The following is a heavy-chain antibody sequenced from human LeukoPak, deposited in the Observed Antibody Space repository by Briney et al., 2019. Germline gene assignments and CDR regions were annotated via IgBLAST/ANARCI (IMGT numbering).Heavy chain of an antibody. V-gene: IGHV4-39*02. CDR1: GGSISSSSYY. CDR2: IYYSGST. J-gene: IGHJ5*02. CDR3: ARDGPPIGLRRVAAAGTGWFDP. D-gene: IGHD6-13*01. Sequence: SSETLSLTCTVSGGSISSSSYYWGWIRQPPGKGLEWIGSIYYSGSTYYNPSLKSRVTISVDTSKNQFSLKLSSVTAADTAVYYCARDGPPIGLRRVAAAGTGWFDPWGQGTLVTVSS.